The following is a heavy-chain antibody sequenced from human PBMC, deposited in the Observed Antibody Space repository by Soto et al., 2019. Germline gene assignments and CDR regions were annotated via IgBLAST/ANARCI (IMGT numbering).Heavy chain of an antibody. CDR1: GFTFSSYA. V-gene: IGHV3-23*01. D-gene: IGHD5-18*01. Sequence: GGSLRLSCAASGFTFSSYAMSWVRQAPGKGLEWVSAISGSGGSTYYADSVKGRFTISRDNSKNTLYLQMNSLRAEDTAVYYCAKDLSSGDSYAYYYYGMDVWGQGTTVTVSS. J-gene: IGHJ6*02. CDR2: ISGSGGST. CDR3: AKDLSSGDSYAYYYYGMDV.